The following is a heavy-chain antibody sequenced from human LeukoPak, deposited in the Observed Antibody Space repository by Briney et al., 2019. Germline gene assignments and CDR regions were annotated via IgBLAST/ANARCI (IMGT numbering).Heavy chain of an antibody. CDR1: GFTFSSYA. D-gene: IGHD3-3*01. CDR2: ISGSGGST. CDR3: AKDQGVTILGVVIGDDY. J-gene: IGHJ4*02. V-gene: IGHV3-23*01. Sequence: GGSLRLSCAASGFTFSSYAMSWVRQAPGKGLEWVSAISGSGGSTYYADSVKGRFTISRDNSKHTLYLQMNSLRGEDTAVYYCAKDQGVTILGVVIGDDYWGQGTLVTVSS.